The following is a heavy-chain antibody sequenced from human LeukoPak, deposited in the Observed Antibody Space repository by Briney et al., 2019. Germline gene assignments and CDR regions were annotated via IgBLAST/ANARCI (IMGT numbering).Heavy chain of an antibody. Sequence: GASVKVSCKASGYTFTGYYMHWVRQAPGQGLEWMGWINPNSGGTNYAQKFQGRVTMTRDTSISTAYMGLSRLRSDDTAVYYCARVGHYYDSSGQFGYWGQGTLVTVSS. CDR2: INPNSGGT. D-gene: IGHD3-22*01. CDR3: ARVGHYYDSSGQFGY. CDR1: GYTFTGYY. J-gene: IGHJ4*02. V-gene: IGHV1-2*02.